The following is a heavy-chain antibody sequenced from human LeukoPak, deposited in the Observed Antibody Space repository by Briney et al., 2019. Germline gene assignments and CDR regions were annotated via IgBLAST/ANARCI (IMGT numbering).Heavy chain of an antibody. V-gene: IGHV4-59*12. CDR1: GGSISSYY. D-gene: IGHD2-2*01. J-gene: IGHJ4*02. CDR3: ASRYCSSTSCYRPSPFDY. Sequence: SETLSLTCTVSGGSISSYYWSWIRQPPGKGLEWIGYIYYSGSTNYNPSLKSRVTISVDTSKNHFSLKLSSVTAADTAVYYCASRYCSSTSCYRPSPFDYWGLGTLVTVSS. CDR2: IYYSGST.